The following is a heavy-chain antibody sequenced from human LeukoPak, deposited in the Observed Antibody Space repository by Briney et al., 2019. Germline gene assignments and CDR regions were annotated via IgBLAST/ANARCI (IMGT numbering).Heavy chain of an antibody. CDR3: AAQILLCHYY. CDR1: GGSISSGSYY. J-gene: IGHJ4*02. V-gene: IGHV4-61*02. D-gene: IGHD2/OR15-2a*01. CDR2: IYTSGST. Sequence: PSETLSLTCTVSGGSISSGSYYWSWVRQPAGKGLEWIGRIYTSGSTNYNPSLKSRVTISVDTSKNQFSLKLSSVTAADPAVYYCAAQILLCHYYWGQGALVTVSS.